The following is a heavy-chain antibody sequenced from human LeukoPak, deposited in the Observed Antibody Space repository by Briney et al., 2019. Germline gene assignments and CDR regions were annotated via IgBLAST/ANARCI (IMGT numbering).Heavy chain of an antibody. V-gene: IGHV3-49*03. D-gene: IGHD4-17*01. J-gene: IGHJ6*03. CDR2: IRSKLYGGAI. CDR3: ARDQLGGDPDDYYYYYMDV. Sequence: PGGSLRLSCTTSGFTFGDYAMSWFRQAPGKGLVWVGFIRSKLYGGAIEYAASVKGRFTISRDDSKSIAYLQMNSLRTEDTGLYYCARDQLGGDPDDYYYYYMDVWGKGTTVTVSS. CDR1: GFTFGDYA.